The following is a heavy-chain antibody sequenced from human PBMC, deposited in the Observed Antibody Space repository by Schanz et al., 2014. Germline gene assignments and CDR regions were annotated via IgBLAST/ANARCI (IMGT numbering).Heavy chain of an antibody. Sequence: VQVVESGGGFVQSGGSLRLSCAASGFTFSDYYMTWIRQAPGKGLEWVSDISDSGDSTHYADSVKGRFTISRDNAKNSLFLQMNSLSAEDTAVYYCAKVAPAATYLDSWGLGTLVTVSS. CDR3: AKVAPAATYLDS. J-gene: IGHJ4*02. CDR2: ISDSGDST. V-gene: IGHV3-11*01. CDR1: GFTFSDYY. D-gene: IGHD2-2*01.